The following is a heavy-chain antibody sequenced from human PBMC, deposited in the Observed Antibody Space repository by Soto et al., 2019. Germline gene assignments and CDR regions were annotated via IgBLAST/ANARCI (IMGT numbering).Heavy chain of an antibody. V-gene: IGHV1-18*01. CDR2: ISAHNGNT. D-gene: IGHD1-26*01. CDR3: ARDTPTTSYSGSWGDVFDI. J-gene: IGHJ3*02. CDR1: GYTFISYG. Sequence: QVQLVQSGAEVKKAGASVKVSCKASGYTFISYGISWVRQAPGQGLEWMGWISAHNGNTNYAQKVQGRVTMTTDTSTTTAYMELRSLRSDDTAVYYCARDTPTTSYSGSWGDVFDIWGQGTMVTVSS.